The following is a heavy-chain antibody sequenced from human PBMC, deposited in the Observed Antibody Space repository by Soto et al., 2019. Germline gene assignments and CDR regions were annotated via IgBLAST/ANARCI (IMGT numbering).Heavy chain of an antibody. J-gene: IGHJ4*02. Sequence: QVQLVQSGAEVKKPGSSVKVSCKASGGTFSSYAISWVRQAPGQGLEWMGVIIPIFGTANYAQKFQGRDTITADEPTSTALMELSSLRSEDTAVYYCAKGAGPDHVYGDYVDNYSAYFGQGSLVSDCS. V-gene: IGHV1-69*01. CDR3: AKGAGPDHVYGDYVDNYSAY. CDR1: GGTFSSYA. D-gene: IGHD4-17*01. CDR2: IIPIFGTA.